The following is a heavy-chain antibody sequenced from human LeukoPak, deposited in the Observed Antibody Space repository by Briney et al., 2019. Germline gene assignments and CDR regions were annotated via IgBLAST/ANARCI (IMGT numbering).Heavy chain of an antibody. Sequence: SVKVSCKASGYTFTSYGISWVRQAPGQGLEWMGWISAYNGNTNYAQKLQGRVTMTTDTSTSTVYMELRSLRSDDTAVYYCARDAYYGAVPIDYWGQGTLVTVSS. V-gene: IGHV1-18*01. CDR1: GYTFTSYG. J-gene: IGHJ4*02. CDR3: ARDAYYGAVPIDY. CDR2: ISAYNGNT. D-gene: IGHD3-3*01.